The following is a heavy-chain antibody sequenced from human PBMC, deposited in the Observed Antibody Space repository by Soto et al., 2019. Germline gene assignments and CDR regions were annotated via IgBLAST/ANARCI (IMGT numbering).Heavy chain of an antibody. V-gene: IGHV3-72*01. CDR2: TRNKANSYTT. CDR1: GFTFSDHY. D-gene: IGHD3-10*01. J-gene: IGHJ4*02. Sequence: EVQLVESGGGLVQPGGSLRLSCVASGFTFSDHYMDWVRQAPGKGLEWVGRTRNKANSYTTEYAASVRGRFTISRDDSKNSLYLQMNSLKTEDTAVYYCARTFYASGSYSLDYWGQGTLVTVSS. CDR3: ARTFYASGSYSLDY.